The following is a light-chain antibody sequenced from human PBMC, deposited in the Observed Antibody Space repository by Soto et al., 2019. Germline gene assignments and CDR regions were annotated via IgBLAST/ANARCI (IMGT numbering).Light chain of an antibody. CDR2: DVS. J-gene: IGLJ1*01. Sequence: QSALTQPASVSGSPGQSITISCTGTSSDVGGYNYVSWYQQHPGKAPKLMIYDVSNRPSGVSNRFSGSKSGNTASLTISGLQAEDEADCYCSSYTSSSTLGVFGTGTKVT. CDR3: SSYTSSSTLGV. CDR1: SSDVGGYNY. V-gene: IGLV2-14*01.